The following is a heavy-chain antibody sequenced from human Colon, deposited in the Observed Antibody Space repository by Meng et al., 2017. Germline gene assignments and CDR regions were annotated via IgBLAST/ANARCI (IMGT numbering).Heavy chain of an antibody. Sequence: QLQLVQSGAEVKKPGASVKVSCKASGYSFTGYYMHWVRQAPGQGLEWMGRINPDSGDRNYAEKFQGRATMSRDTSISTAYMELSGLTSDDTAVYYCARWNRDGGDYVDYWGQGTLVTVSS. CDR1: GYSFTGYY. D-gene: IGHD1/OR15-1a*01. J-gene: IGHJ4*02. V-gene: IGHV1-2*06. CDR3: ARWNRDGGDYVDY. CDR2: INPDSGDR.